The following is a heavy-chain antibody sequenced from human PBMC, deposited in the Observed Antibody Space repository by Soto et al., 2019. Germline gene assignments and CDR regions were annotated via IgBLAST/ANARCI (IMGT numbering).Heavy chain of an antibody. CDR3: ARSKGYENNNLYYFGY. CDR2: ITPYSGQA. CDR1: GYRFGDYG. V-gene: IGHV1-18*04. J-gene: IGHJ4*02. Sequence: QVHLVQSGPEVKRPGASVKVSCEVSGYRFGDYGISWLRQAPGQGLQWLGWITPYSGQAFYIKTFQDRLILTTETSTSTVYMDLKRLTSDDTAIYYWARSKGYENNNLYYFGYWGQGALVTVSS. D-gene: IGHD3-3*01.